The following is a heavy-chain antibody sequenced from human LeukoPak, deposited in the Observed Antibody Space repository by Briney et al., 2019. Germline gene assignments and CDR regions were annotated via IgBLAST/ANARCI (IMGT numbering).Heavy chain of an antibody. J-gene: IGHJ3*02. CDR2: INHSGST. CDR3: ASTICSGGSCYFRAFDI. V-gene: IGHV4-34*01. Sequence: PSETLSLTCAVYGGSFSGYYWSWIRQPPGKGLEWIGEINHSGSTNYNPSLKSRVTISVDTSKNQFSLKLSSVTAADTAVYYCASTICSGGSCYFRAFDIWGQGTMVTVSS. CDR1: GGSFSGYY. D-gene: IGHD2-15*01.